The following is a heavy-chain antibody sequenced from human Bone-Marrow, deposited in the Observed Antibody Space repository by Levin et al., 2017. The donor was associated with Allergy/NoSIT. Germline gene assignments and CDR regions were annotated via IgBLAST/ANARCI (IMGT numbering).Heavy chain of an antibody. J-gene: IGHJ4*02. CDR2: ISFDGRNK. V-gene: IGHV3-30*04. Sequence: GGSLRLSCAASGFTFSRFSMHWVRQAPGKGLESVTLISFDGRNKYYSDSVRGRFTISRDNSKNTLYLQMNSLTADDTAIYYCARGEVSAIVTPIALDSWGQGTLVTVSS. CDR3: ARGEVSAIVTPIALDS. D-gene: IGHD2-21*02. CDR1: GFTFSRFS.